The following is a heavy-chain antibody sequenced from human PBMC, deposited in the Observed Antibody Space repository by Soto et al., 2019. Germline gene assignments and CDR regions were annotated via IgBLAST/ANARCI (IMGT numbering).Heavy chain of an antibody. CDR2: ISGYNGDT. D-gene: IGHD2-8*01. J-gene: IGHJ6*02. CDR1: GYTFTRYG. Sequence: QGQLVQSEAEVKKPGASVKVSYKASGYTFTRYGISWVRQAPGQGLEWMGWISGYNGDTTYAQKFQGRVTMTIDTSTSTAYMELRSLTSDDTAVYYCAKNGQPPYYYYGLDVWGQGTKVTVYS. V-gene: IGHV1-18*01. CDR3: AKNGQPPYYYYGLDV.